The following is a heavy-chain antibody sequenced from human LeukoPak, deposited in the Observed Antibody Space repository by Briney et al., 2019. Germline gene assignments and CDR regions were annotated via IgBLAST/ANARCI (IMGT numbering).Heavy chain of an antibody. D-gene: IGHD6-6*01. CDR3: AKGSRVSRPYYFDY. Sequence: GGALRLSCAASGFTFSSYAMSWVRQAPGRGLEWFSAITGGGDDKYYADSVEGRFTISRDNSKNTLYLQMNSLRAEDTAVYYCAKGSRVSRPYYFDYWGQGTLVTVSS. V-gene: IGHV3-23*01. J-gene: IGHJ4*02. CDR1: GFTFSSYA. CDR2: ITGGGDDK.